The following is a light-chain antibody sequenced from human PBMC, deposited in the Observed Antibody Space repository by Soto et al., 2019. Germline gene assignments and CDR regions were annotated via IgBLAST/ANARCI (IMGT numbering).Light chain of an antibody. J-gene: IGKJ1*01. CDR1: QGVSTY. V-gene: IGKV1-9*01. CDR3: QQLITSPQT. Sequence: DIQLTQSPSFLSASVGDRVTMTCRASQGVSTYLAWYQQKPGKAPKLLIYGASTLQSGVPSRFSGSVSGTEFALAISSLQPEDFATYYCQQLITSPQTFGQGTKVEIK. CDR2: GAS.